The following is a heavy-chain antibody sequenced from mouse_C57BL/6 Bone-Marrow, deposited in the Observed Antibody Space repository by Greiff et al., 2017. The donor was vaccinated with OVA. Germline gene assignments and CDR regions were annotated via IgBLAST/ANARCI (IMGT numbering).Heavy chain of an antibody. CDR3: ARSGTAQAYYFDY. Sequence: QVQLQQPGAELVKPGASVKLSCKASGYTFTSYWMHWVKQRPGRGLEWIGRIDPNSGGTKYNEKFKSKATLTVDKPSTTACMQLSSLTSEDSAVYYGARSGTAQAYYFDYWGQGTTLTVSS. V-gene: IGHV1-72*01. J-gene: IGHJ2*01. CDR1: GYTFTSYW. D-gene: IGHD3-2*02. CDR2: IDPNSGGT.